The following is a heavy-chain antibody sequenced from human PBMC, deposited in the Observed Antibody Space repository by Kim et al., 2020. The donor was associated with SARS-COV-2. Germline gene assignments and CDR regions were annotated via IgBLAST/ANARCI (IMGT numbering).Heavy chain of an antibody. D-gene: IGHD2-2*01. V-gene: IGHV1-3*04. CDR2: IHTGNGNT. CDR3: ARDHSSCSSTTCYGEAIDY. Sequence: ASVKVSCKASGYTFTSYAMHWVRQAPGQRLEWMGWIHTGNGNTKYSQKFQGRVTITRYTSASTAFMELSSLRSEDTAVYYCARDHSSCSSTTCYGEAIDY. J-gene: IGHJ4*01. CDR1: GYTFTSYA.